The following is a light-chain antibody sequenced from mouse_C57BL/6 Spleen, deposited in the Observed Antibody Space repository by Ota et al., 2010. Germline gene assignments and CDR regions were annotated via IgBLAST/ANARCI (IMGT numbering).Light chain of an antibody. CDR1: QSLLNXRTRKNY. J-gene: IGKJ5*01. CDR2: WAS. CDR3: QNDHDXPPT. V-gene: IGKV8-28*02. Sequence: DIVMTQSPSSLSVSAREEVTMSCKSSQSLLNXRTRKNYLAWYQQKPGQSPKLLIYWASTRESGVPDRFTGSGSGTDFTLTISSVQAEDLAVYYCQNDHDXPPTFGAGTKLXLK.